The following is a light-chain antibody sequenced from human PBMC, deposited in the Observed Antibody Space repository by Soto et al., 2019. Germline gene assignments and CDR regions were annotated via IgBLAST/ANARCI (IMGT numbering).Light chain of an antibody. CDR2: DAS. J-gene: IGKJ1*01. CDR3: QQYDNWPRT. V-gene: IGKV3-15*01. Sequence: EKVMTQSPATLSVSPGERATLSCVASQSVRSNVAWYQQKPGQPPRLLIYDASTRATGIPSRFSGSGSGTEFTLTISSLKSEDFAVYYCQQYDNWPRTFGQGTKVDIK. CDR1: QSVRSN.